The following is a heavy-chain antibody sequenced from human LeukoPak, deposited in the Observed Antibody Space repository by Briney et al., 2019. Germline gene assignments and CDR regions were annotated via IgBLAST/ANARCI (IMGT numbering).Heavy chain of an antibody. Sequence: ASVKVSCKASGYTFTSNYMHWVRQAPGQGLEWMGVINPSGGSTSYAQKFQGRVTLTRDMSTSTDYLELSSLRSEDTAVYYCARSYCSSTSCSDYMDVWGKGTTVTVSS. V-gene: IGHV1-46*01. D-gene: IGHD2-2*01. CDR2: INPSGGST. CDR3: ARSYCSSTSCSDYMDV. J-gene: IGHJ6*03. CDR1: GYTFTSNY.